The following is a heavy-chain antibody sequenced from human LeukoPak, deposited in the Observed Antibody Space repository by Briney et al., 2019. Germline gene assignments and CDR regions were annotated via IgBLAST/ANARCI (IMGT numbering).Heavy chain of an antibody. Sequence: SETLSLTCTVSGGSISSSSYYWGWIRQPPGKGLEWIGSIYYSGSTYYNPSLKSRVTISIDTSKNQFSLRLTSVTAADTATYYCARETSLTGYASGLGFNYWGQGILVTVSS. J-gene: IGHJ4*02. CDR2: IYYSGST. CDR3: ARETSLTGYASGLGFNY. CDR1: GGSISSSSYY. V-gene: IGHV4-39*07. D-gene: IGHD6-19*01.